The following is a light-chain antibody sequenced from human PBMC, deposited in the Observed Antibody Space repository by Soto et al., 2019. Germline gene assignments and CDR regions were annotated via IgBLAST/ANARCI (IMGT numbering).Light chain of an antibody. J-gene: IGKJ3*01. CDR1: QDISNF. Sequence: IPMTQSPSSLSASFGDRVAITCRASQDISNFLNWYQQTPGKAPKLLTYDASDLETGVPSRFSGSGSGTDFTFTISNVQPEDTATYYCQQYDSLPFTFGPGAKVDIK. V-gene: IGKV1-33*01. CDR2: DAS. CDR3: QQYDSLPFT.